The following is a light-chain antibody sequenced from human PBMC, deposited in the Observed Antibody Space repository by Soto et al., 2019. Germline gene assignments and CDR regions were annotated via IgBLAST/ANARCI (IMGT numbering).Light chain of an antibody. CDR3: QQYYSTPPT. CDR2: WAS. CDR1: QSVLYSSNTKNY. V-gene: IGKV4-1*01. Sequence: DIVMTQSPDSLAVSLGERATINCKSSQSVLYSSNTKNYLAWYQQKPGQPPKLLIYWASTRESGVPVRVSGSGSGTDFTLTISSLQAEDVAVYYCQQYYSTPPTFGGGTKVEIK. J-gene: IGKJ4*01.